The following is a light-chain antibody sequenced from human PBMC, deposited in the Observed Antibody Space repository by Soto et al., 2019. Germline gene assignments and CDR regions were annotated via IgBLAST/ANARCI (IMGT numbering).Light chain of an antibody. J-gene: IGKJ4*01. CDR1: QSISNW. CDR2: RAS. V-gene: IGKV1-5*03. CDR3: QQYNSYSPRLT. Sequence: DIQMTQSPSTLSASVGDRVTITCRASQSISNWLAWYQQKPAKAPKLLIYRASSLESGVPSRFSGSGSGTEFTLTISSLQPDDFATYYCQQYNSYSPRLTFGGGTKVETK.